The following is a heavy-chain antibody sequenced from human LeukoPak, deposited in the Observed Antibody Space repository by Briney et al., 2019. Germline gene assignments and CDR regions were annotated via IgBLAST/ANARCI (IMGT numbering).Heavy chain of an antibody. CDR2: IYSGGST. D-gene: IGHD3-22*01. V-gene: IGHV3-53*01. J-gene: IGHJ4*02. CDR3: ARDSYDSSGYYFWAAYYFDY. CDR1: GFTVSSNY. Sequence: LSGGSLRLSCAASGFTVSSNYMSWVRQAPGKGLEWVSVIYSGGSTYYADSVKGRFTISRDNAKNSLYLQMNSLRAEDTAVYYCARDSYDSSGYYFWAAYYFDYWGQGTLVTVSS.